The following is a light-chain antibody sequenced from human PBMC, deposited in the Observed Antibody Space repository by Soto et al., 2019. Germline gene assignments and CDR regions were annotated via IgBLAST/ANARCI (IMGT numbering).Light chain of an antibody. CDR1: QSLLHSDGYNH. Sequence: DVVMTQSPLSLPVTPGEPASISCRSSQSLLHSDGYNHLDWFLQRPGQSPQVLMYLGSNRAPGVPERFSGSGSCTDFTLKISRVEADDVGVYYSMQALQTPLTFGGGTKVEIK. V-gene: IGKV2-28*01. CDR2: LGS. CDR3: MQALQTPLT. J-gene: IGKJ4*01.